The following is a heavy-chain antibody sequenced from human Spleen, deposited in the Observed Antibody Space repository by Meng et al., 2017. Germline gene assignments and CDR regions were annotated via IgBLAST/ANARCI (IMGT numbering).Heavy chain of an antibody. CDR3: ARSMTGYYRGSEFDY. J-gene: IGHJ4*02. V-gene: IGHV1-18*01. CDR2: ISAFNGNT. D-gene: IGHD3-9*01. Sequence: QVQLVQSGAEVKKPGASVKVSCKASGYTFTSYGISWVRQAPGQGLEWMGWISAFNGNTNYAQKLQGRVTMATDTSTSTAYMELRSLRSDDTAVYYCARSMTGYYRGSEFDYWGQGTLVTVSS. CDR1: GYTFTSYG.